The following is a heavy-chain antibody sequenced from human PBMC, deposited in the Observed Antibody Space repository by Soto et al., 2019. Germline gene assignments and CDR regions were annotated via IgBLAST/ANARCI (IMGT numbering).Heavy chain of an antibody. CDR3: ARGIVVVTAIYLYYYGMGV. CDR1: GGSFSGYY. D-gene: IGHD2-21*02. Sequence: SETLSLTSAVYGGSFSGYYWSWIRQPPGKGLEWIGEINHSGSTNYNPSLKSRVTISVDTPKNQFSLKLSSVTAADTAVYYCARGIVVVTAIYLYYYGMGVWGQRTTVTVSS. CDR2: INHSGST. V-gene: IGHV4-34*01. J-gene: IGHJ6*01.